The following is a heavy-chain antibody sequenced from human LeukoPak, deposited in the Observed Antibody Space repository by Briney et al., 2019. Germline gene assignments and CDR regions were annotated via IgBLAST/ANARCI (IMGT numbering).Heavy chain of an antibody. CDR3: ASYCSSTSCYGSFDY. V-gene: IGHV3-66*02. CDR1: GFTVSGHY. J-gene: IGHJ4*02. D-gene: IGHD2-2*01. CDR2: IYSGGST. Sequence: GGSLRLSCAASGFTVSGHYMSWVRQAPGKGLEWVSVIYSGGSTYYADSVKGRFTISRDNSKNTLYLQMNSLRAEDTAVYYCASYCSSTSCYGSFDYWGQGTLVTVSS.